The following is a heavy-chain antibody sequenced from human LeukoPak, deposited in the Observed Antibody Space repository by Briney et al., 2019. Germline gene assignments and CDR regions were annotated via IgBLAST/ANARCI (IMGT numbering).Heavy chain of an antibody. CDR3: ARDLESDFWSGSPFDY. Sequence: SETLSLTCTVSGGSISSSSYYWGWIRQPPGKGLEWIGSIYYSGSTYYNPSLKSRVTISVDTSKNQFSLKLSSVTAADTAVYYCARDLESDFWSGSPFDYWGQGTLVTVSS. D-gene: IGHD3-3*01. J-gene: IGHJ4*02. CDR1: GGSISSSSYY. V-gene: IGHV4-39*07. CDR2: IYYSGST.